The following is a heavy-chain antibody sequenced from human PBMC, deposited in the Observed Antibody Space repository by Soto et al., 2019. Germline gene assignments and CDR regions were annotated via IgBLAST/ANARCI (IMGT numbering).Heavy chain of an antibody. J-gene: IGHJ6*02. CDR1: GGSFSGYY. V-gene: IGHV4-34*01. CDR3: ARGAATMVTTTYYYYGMDV. Sequence: SETLSLTCAVYGGSFSGYYWSWIRQPPGKGLEWIGEINHSGSTNYNPSLKSRVTISVDTSKNQFSLKLSSVTAADTAVYYCARGAATMVTTTYYYYGMDVWGQGTTVTVSS. D-gene: IGHD4-17*01. CDR2: INHSGST.